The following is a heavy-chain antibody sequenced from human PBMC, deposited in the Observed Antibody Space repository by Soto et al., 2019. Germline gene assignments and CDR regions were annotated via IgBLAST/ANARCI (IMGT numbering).Heavy chain of an antibody. CDR2: IWNDGIRK. CDR1: GFTFSKYG. J-gene: IGHJ4*02. V-gene: IGHV3-33*01. Sequence: GGSLRLSCAASGFTFSKYGMHWVRQAPGKGLEWVALIWNDGIRKVYVDSVKGRFTISRDNSKNTLDLQMNNLRDEDTAVYYCARDDDNDANALDYWGPGTLVTVS. CDR3: ARDDDNDANALDY.